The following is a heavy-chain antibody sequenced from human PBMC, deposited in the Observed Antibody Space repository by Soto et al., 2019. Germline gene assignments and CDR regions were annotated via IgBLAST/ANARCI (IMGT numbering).Heavy chain of an antibody. D-gene: IGHD3-10*01. V-gene: IGHV1-69*02. CDR3: VSGSLYGSGSYPVDY. CDR1: GGTFSNHL. Sequence: QVQLVQSGAEVKKPGSSVNVSCKASGGTFSNHLISWVRQAPGQGLEWMGTIIPLFGILNYAQKLQGRVTMSADKSTGTAYMERSSLRSDDTAVYYCVSGSLYGSGSYPVDYWGQGTLVTVSS. J-gene: IGHJ4*01. CDR2: IIPLFGIL.